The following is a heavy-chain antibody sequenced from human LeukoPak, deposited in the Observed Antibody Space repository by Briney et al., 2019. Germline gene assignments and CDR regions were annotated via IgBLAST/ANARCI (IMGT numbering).Heavy chain of an antibody. Sequence: GRSLRLSCAASGFTFNRCGMHWVRQAPGKGLEWVAVIVYDGSHQYCTDSVKGRFTISRDNSKNTVFLQMDSLRAEDTGVYYCVKGSGTNDYGMDTWGQGTTVTVPS. D-gene: IGHD3-10*01. CDR3: VKGSGTNDYGMDT. V-gene: IGHV3-30*18. CDR2: IVYDGSHQ. J-gene: IGHJ6*02. CDR1: GFTFNRCG.